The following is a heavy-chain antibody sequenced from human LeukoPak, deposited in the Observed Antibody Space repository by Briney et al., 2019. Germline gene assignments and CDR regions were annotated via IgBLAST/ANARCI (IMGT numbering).Heavy chain of an antibody. D-gene: IGHD3-10*02. CDR2: ISWNSGII. V-gene: IGHV3-9*01. CDR3: AELGITMIGGV. CDR1: GFTFHDYA. Sequence: SLRLSCAASGFTFHDYAMHWVRQAPGKGLEWVSGISWNSGIIGYADSVKGRFTISRDNVKNSLYLQMNSLRAEDTAVYYCAELGITMIGGVWGKGTTVTISS. J-gene: IGHJ6*04.